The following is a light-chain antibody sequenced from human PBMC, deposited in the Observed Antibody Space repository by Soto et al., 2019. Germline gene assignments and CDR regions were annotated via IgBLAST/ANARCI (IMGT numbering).Light chain of an antibody. CDR3: CSYAGTSTFLV. V-gene: IGLV2-23*02. J-gene: IGLJ2*01. CDR2: EVT. CDR1: SSDVGSYNL. Sequence: QSVLTQPVSGSGSPGQSTTIPCTGTSSDVGSYNLVSWCQHHPGKAPKLIIYEVTKRPSGVSYRFSGSKSGNKASLTISGLQAEDEAVYHCCSYAGTSTFLVFGGGTKVTVL.